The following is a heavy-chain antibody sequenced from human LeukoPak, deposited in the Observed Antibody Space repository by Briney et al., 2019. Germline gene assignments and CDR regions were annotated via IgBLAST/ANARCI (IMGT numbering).Heavy chain of an antibody. Sequence: TGGSLRLSCAASGFTFNSFFLNWVRLTPGRELEWVACISQDGSETFYMDSVRGRFTISRDNSKNSLYLQMDSLRVEDTAVYYCVRDPSYGSSWYYYMDVWGKGTTVTVSS. CDR3: VRDPSYGSSWYYYMDV. D-gene: IGHD6-13*01. CDR1: GFTFNSFF. J-gene: IGHJ6*03. V-gene: IGHV3-7*01. CDR2: ISQDGSET.